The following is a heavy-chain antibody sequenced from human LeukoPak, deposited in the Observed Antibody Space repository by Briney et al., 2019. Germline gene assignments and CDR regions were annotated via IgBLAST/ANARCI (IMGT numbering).Heavy chain of an antibody. CDR1: GGSISSYY. CDR3: AKSGGYGLIDY. Sequence: SETLSLTCTVSGGSISSYYWNWIRQPPGKGLEWIGYIYDSGSTYYNASLQSRVTISIDTSRNQFSLRLSSVTAADTAMYYCAKSGGYGLIDYWGQGTLVTVSS. D-gene: IGHD1-26*01. CDR2: IYDSGST. J-gene: IGHJ4*02. V-gene: IGHV4-59*04.